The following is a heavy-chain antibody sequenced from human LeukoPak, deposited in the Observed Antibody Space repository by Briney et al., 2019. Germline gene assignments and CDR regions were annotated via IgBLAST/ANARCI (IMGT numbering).Heavy chain of an antibody. J-gene: IGHJ5*01. D-gene: IGHD5-12*01. CDR1: GFTFNEYA. V-gene: IGHV3-43*02. CDR3: AKDSATITGSYSYNWFDF. Sequence: GGSLRLSCTASGFTFNEYAMHWVRQAPGKGLQWVSLISGDGGSTFYADSVRGRFTISRDNSKNSLYLQMSGLRTEDTAIYYCAKDSATITGSYSYNWFDFWGQGNLVTVSS. CDR2: ISGDGGST.